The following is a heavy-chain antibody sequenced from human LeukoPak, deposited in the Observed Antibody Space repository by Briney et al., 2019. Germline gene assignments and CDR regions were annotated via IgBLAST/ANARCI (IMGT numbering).Heavy chain of an antibody. CDR2: VSSTSAAI. V-gene: IGHV3-11*04. J-gene: IGHJ6*02. CDR1: GFTFSDYY. D-gene: IGHD3-10*01. CDR3: ARADYYGSGSYYREPLYYYYGMDV. Sequence: GGSVRLSCVVSGFTFSDYYMTWIRQTPGKGLEWVSDVSSTSAAIYYADSVKGRFTISRDNSKNTLYLQMNSLRAEDTAVYYCARADYYGSGSYYREPLYYYYGMDVWGQGTTVTVSS.